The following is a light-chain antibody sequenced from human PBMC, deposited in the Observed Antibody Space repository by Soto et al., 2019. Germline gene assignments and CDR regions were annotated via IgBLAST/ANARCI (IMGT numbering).Light chain of an antibody. J-gene: IGKJ5*01. CDR2: NSF. Sequence: EIVLTQSPATLSLSPGDRATLSCRASQSVSGYLAWYHQRPGQPPRLLIYNSFNRATGIPARFSGSGSGTDFTLTISSLEPEDLGVYYCQQRSSWPPITFGQGTRLEIK. V-gene: IGKV3-11*01. CDR3: QQRSSWPPIT. CDR1: QSVSGY.